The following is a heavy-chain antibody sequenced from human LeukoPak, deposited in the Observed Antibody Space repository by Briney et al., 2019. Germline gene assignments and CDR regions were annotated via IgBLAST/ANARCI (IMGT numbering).Heavy chain of an antibody. CDR3: ARQRSQWLAYYYYGMDV. CDR2: IYPGDSDT. V-gene: IGHV5-51*01. D-gene: IGHD6-19*01. Sequence: GXSLKISCRXSXYSFTSYWIGWVRQMPGKGLEWMGIIYPGDSDTRYSPSFQGQVTISADKSISTAYLQWSSLKASDTAMYYCARQRSQWLAYYYYGMDVWGQGTTVTVSS. CDR1: XYSFTSYW. J-gene: IGHJ6*02.